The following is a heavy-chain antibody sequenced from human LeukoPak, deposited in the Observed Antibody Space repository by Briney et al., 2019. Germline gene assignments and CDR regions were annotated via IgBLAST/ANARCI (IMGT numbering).Heavy chain of an antibody. D-gene: IGHD6-6*01. V-gene: IGHV3-23*01. CDR1: GFTFSSYT. J-gene: IGHJ6*02. Sequence: GGSLRLSCAASGFTFSSYTMSWVRQAPGKGLEWVSTITTSDGNTYYADSVKGRFTISRDNSKNTLYLQMNSLRAEDTAVYYCARDWYSSSSPNYYYGMDVWGQGTTVTVSS. CDR3: ARDWYSSSSPNYYYGMDV. CDR2: ITTSDGNT.